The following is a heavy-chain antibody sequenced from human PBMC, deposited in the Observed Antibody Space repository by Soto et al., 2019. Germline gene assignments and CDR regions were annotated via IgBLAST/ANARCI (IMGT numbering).Heavy chain of an antibody. J-gene: IGHJ6*02. CDR1: GYTFTSYA. CDR2: INAGNGNT. V-gene: IGHV1-3*01. CDR3: ARVYCISTSCYRLYYYYGMDV. Sequence: GTSVKVSCKASGYTFTSYAMHWVRQAPGQRLEWMGWINAGNGNTKYSQKFQGRVTMTRNTSISTAYMELSSLRSEDTAVYYCARVYCISTSCYRLYYYYGMDVWGQGTTVTVSS. D-gene: IGHD2-2*01.